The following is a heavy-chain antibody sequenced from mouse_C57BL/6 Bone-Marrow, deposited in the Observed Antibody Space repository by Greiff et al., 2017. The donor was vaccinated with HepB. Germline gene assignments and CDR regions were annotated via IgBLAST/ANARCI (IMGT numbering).Heavy chain of an antibody. CDR2: IRSKSNNYAT. D-gene: IGHD1-1*01. CDR1: GFSFNTYA. J-gene: IGHJ3*01. CDR3: VSPYYYGSSSFAY. Sequence: EVMLVESGGGLVQPKGSLKLSCAASGFSFNTYAMNWVRQAPGKGLEWVARIRSKSNNYATYYADSVKDRFTISRDDSESMLYLQMNNLKTEDTAMYYCVSPYYYGSSSFAYWGQGTLVTVSA. V-gene: IGHV10-1*01.